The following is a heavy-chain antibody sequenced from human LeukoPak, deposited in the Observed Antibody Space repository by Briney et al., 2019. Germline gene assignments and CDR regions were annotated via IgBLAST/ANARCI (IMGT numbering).Heavy chain of an antibody. J-gene: IGHJ4*02. CDR1: GFTVSSNH. CDR3: ARVDCGGDCYFDY. D-gene: IGHD2-21*02. V-gene: IGHV3-53*01. CDR2: IYSGGST. Sequence: GGSLRLSCAASGFTVSSNHMSWVRQAPGKGLEWVSVIYSGGSTYYADSVKGRFTISRDNSKNTLYLQMNSLRAEDTAVYYCARVDCGGDCYFDYWGQGTLVTVSS.